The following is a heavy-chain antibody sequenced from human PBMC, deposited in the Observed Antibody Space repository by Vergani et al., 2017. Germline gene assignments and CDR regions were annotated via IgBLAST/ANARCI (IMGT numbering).Heavy chain of an antibody. CDR1: GYSISSGYY. J-gene: IGHJ4*02. V-gene: IGHV4-61*02. CDR3: ARETAGITIFGVMREDYYFDY. Sequence: QVQLQESGPGLVKPSETLSLTCAVSGYSISSGYYWSWIRQPAGKGLEWIGRIYTSGSTNYNPSLKSRVTISVDTSKNQFSLKLSSVTAADTAVYYCARETAGITIFGVMREDYYFDYWGQGTLVTVSS. D-gene: IGHD3-3*01. CDR2: IYTSGST.